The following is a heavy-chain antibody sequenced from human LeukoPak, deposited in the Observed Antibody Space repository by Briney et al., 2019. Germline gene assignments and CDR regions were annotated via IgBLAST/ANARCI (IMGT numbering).Heavy chain of an antibody. V-gene: IGHV4-4*02. Sequence: PSETLSLTCTVSGGSISSNNWWSWVRQPPGKRLEWFGEIYHSGSTNYNPSLKSRVTMSVDKSKNQFSLKLNSVTVADTAVYFCARSRIAAGAPSFDSWGQGTLVTVSS. D-gene: IGHD6-13*01. CDR1: GGSISSNNW. CDR3: ARSRIAAGAPSFDS. CDR2: IYHSGST. J-gene: IGHJ4*02.